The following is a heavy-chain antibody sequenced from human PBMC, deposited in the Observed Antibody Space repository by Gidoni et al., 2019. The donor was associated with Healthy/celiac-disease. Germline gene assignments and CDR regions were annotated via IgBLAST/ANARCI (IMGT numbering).Heavy chain of an antibody. CDR2: INHSGST. Sequence: QVQLQQWGAGLLKPSETLSLTCAVYGGSFSGYYWSWIRQPPGKGLEWIGEINHSGSTNYNPSLKSRVTISVDTSKNQFSLKLSSVTAADTAVYYCARVLTRRRTAMVKDYWGQGTLVTVSS. CDR3: ARVLTRRRTAMVKDY. J-gene: IGHJ4*02. V-gene: IGHV4-34*01. D-gene: IGHD5-18*01. CDR1: GGSFSGYY.